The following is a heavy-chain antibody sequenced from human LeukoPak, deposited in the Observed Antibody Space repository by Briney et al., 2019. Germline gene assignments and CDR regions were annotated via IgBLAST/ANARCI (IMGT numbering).Heavy chain of an antibody. D-gene: IGHD6-19*01. V-gene: IGHV3-30-3*01. Sequence: PGGSLRLSCAASGFTFSSYAMHWVRQAPGKGLEWVVVISYDGSNKYYADSVKGRFTISRDISRDALHLEINSLRPEDTAVYHCARGTYSSGRCDVFDIWGQGTMVTVSS. CDR2: ISYDGSNK. J-gene: IGHJ3*02. CDR3: ARGTYSSGRCDVFDI. CDR1: GFTFSSYA.